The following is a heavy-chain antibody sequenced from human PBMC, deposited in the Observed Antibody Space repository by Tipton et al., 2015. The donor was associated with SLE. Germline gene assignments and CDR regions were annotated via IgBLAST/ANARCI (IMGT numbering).Heavy chain of an antibody. D-gene: IGHD6-13*01. CDR3: ARESSWDPLFDY. J-gene: IGHJ4*02. CDR2: IYYSGST. Sequence: LRLSCTVSGDSISSYYWSWIRQPPGKGLEWIGYIYYSGSTNYNPSLKSRVAISVDTSKNQFSLKLSSVTAADTAVYYCARESSWDPLFDYWGQGTLVTVSS. CDR1: GDSISSYY. V-gene: IGHV4-59*01.